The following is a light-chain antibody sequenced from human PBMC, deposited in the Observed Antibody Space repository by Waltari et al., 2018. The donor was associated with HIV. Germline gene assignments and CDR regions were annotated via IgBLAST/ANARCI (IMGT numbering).Light chain of an antibody. CDR3: MHGQQTPV. Sequence: DIAMIHSPDSLAVSPGESASISCRSSQNLLHTNGHNYLDWYLQRPGQAPELLIYLGSQRASGVPDRIAGSGSGTSFILKINRVEAEDVGVYYCMHGQQTPVFGQGTKVEIK. J-gene: IGKJ1*01. CDR2: LGS. CDR1: QNLLHTNGHNY. V-gene: IGKV2-28*01.